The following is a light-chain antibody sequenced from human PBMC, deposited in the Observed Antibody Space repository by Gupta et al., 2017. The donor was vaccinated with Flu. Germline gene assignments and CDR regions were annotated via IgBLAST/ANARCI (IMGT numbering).Light chain of an antibody. CDR2: EDV. Sequence: QSALTQPASLSGSPGQSITVSCTGTSSDVGNYNLVSWYQHHPGKGPKLLIYEDVKRPSGVSNRFSGSKSGNTASLTISGLQAEDEGDYHCSSYAVFTTFVFGTGTKVTVL. J-gene: IGLJ1*01. CDR1: SSDVGNYNL. CDR3: SSYAVFTTFV. V-gene: IGLV2-23*02.